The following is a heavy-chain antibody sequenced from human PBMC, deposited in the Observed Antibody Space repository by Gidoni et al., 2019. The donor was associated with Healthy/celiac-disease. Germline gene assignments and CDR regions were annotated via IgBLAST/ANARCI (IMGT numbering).Heavy chain of an antibody. Sequence: EVQLLESGGGLVQPGGSLRLSCAASGFTFSSYAMSWVRQAPGKGREWVSAISGSGGSKYYADYVKGRFTISRDNSKNTLYLQMNSLRAEDTAVYYCASKAGYSSGWSRYWGQGTLVTVSS. CDR1: GFTFSSYA. D-gene: IGHD6-19*01. CDR2: ISGSGGSK. CDR3: ASKAGYSSGWSRY. V-gene: IGHV3-23*01. J-gene: IGHJ4*02.